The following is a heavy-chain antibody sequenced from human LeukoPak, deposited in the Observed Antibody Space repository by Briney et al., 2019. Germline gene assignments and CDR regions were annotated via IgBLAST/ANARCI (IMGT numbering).Heavy chain of an antibody. J-gene: IGHJ4*02. CDR1: GYSISAGYY. Sequence: SETLSLTCNVSGYSISAGYYCDWIRQPPQRGLEWIWTFSHSGSTYYKPYLKSRVTISVDTSKNKFSLELSSVTAADTAVYYCARVNGVTSLPGLYYFAYWGQGTLVTVSS. CDR3: ARVNGVTSLPGLYYFAY. V-gene: IGHV4-38-2*02. D-gene: IGHD4-17*01. CDR2: FSHSGST.